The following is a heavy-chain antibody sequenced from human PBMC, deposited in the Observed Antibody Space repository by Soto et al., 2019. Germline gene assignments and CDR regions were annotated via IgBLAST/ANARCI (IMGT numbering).Heavy chain of an antibody. CDR3: ARRYCSTTSCPSNYYGMDV. CDR1: GYSFTNYW. J-gene: IGHJ6*02. D-gene: IGHD2-2*01. Sequence: SLKISCKGSGYSFTNYWISWVRQMPGKGLEWMGRIDPSDSYTNYSPSFQGHVTISTDKSISTAYLQWSSLKASDTAMYYCARRYCSTTSCPSNYYGMDVWGQGTTVTVSS. CDR2: IDPSDSYT. V-gene: IGHV5-10-1*01.